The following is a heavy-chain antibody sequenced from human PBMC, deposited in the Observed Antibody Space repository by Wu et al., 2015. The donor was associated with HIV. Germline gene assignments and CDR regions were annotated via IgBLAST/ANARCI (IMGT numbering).Heavy chain of an antibody. Sequence: QVQLVQSGAEVKKPGSSVKVSCKASGGTFTDFAITWVRQAPGQGLEWMGGITPVFATINYAQKFQDRVNIIADESTSTVFMEMSGLTPEDTAVYYCARDRADLLSAFDLWGQGTVVTVSS. D-gene: IGHD2/OR15-2a*01. CDR3: ARDRADLLSAFDL. CDR1: GGTFTDFA. J-gene: IGHJ3*01. V-gene: IGHV1-69*12. CDR2: ITPVFATI.